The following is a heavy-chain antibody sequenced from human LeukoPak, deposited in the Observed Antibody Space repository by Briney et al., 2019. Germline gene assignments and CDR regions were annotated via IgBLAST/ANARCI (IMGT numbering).Heavy chain of an antibody. CDR2: INWSGKST. Sequence: GGSLRLSCTASGFVFDEHGMTWVRQVPGKGLEWVSGINWSGKSTSYGDPERGRFTISRDNAKNSLSLQMDSLRAEDTALYYCARAPITSPFYFDYWGQGTLVTVSS. V-gene: IGHV3-20*04. CDR1: GFVFDEHG. J-gene: IGHJ4*02. D-gene: IGHD2-2*01. CDR3: ARAPITSPFYFDY.